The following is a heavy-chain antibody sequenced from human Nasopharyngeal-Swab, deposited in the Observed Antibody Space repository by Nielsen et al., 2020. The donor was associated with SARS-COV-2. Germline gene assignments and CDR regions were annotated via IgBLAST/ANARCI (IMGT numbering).Heavy chain of an antibody. V-gene: IGHV4-39*02. CDR2: ILSSGTT. D-gene: IGHD6-19*01. J-gene: IGHJ4*02. CDR1: GGSITSSEYY. Sequence: GSLRLSCSVSGGSITSSEYYWDWIRQSPGGGLEWIGTILSSGTTFYNPSLKSRVTMSVDISRNHFSLRLRSVTAADSAIYYCAGATLAGLDYWGQGTLTTVSS. CDR3: AGATLAGLDY.